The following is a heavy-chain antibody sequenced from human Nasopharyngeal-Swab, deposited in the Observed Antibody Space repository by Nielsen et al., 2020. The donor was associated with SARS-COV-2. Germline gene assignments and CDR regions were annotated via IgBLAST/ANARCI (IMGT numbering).Heavy chain of an antibody. D-gene: IGHD1-26*01. CDR1: GFTFSSYW. V-gene: IGHV3-74*01. CDR3: ARPYSGNYYGAFDI. J-gene: IGHJ3*02. CDR2: IKSDGSST. Sequence: GESLKISCAASGFTFSSYWMHWVRQAPGKGLVWVSRIKSDGSSTSYADSVKGRFTISRDNAKNTLYLQMNSLRAEGTAVYYCARPYSGNYYGAFDIWGQGTMVTVSS.